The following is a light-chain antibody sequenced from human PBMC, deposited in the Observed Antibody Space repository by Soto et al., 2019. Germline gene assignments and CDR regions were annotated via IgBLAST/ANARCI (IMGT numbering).Light chain of an antibody. CDR3: SSYAGNNNVV. CDR1: SSDVGAYNY. J-gene: IGLJ2*01. Sequence: QSALTQPPSASGSPGQSVTISCTGTSSDVGAYNYVSWYQQHPGKAPKLIIYEVSKRPSGVPDRFSGSKSGNMASLTVSGLQAEDEAGYYCSSYAGNNNVVFGGGTKLTVL. V-gene: IGLV2-8*01. CDR2: EVS.